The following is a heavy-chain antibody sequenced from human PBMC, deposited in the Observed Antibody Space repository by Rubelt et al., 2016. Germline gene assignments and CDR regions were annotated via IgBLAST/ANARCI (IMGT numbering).Heavy chain of an antibody. V-gene: IGHV3-53*01. Sequence: VQLVEPGGGLIQPGGSLRLSCAASGFTVSSNYMSWVRQAPGKGLEWVSVIYSGGSTYYADSVKGRFTISRDNSKNTLYLQMNSLRAEDTAVYYCARGDYYDSSGYYYGGGYYFDYWGQGTLVTVSS. CDR2: IYSGGST. D-gene: IGHD3-22*01. CDR3: ARGDYYDSSGYYYGGGYYFDY. J-gene: IGHJ4*02. CDR1: GFTVSSNY.